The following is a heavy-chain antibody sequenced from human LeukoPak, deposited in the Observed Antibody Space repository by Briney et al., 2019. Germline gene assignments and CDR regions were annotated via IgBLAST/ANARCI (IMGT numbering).Heavy chain of an antibody. Sequence: SETLSLTCAVYGGSFSGYYWSWIRQPPGKGLEWIGEINHSGSTNYNPSLKSRVTISVDTSKNQFSLKLSSVTAADTAVYYCARARGYSGYDLGGYYFDYWGQGTLVTVSS. CDR2: INHSGST. CDR1: GGSFSGYY. D-gene: IGHD5-12*01. J-gene: IGHJ4*02. V-gene: IGHV4-34*01. CDR3: ARARGYSGYDLGGYYFDY.